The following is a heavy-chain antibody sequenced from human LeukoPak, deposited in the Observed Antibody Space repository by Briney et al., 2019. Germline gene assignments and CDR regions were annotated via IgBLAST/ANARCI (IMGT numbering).Heavy chain of an antibody. CDR3: ARVITMVRGVISVELYDY. CDR2: IIPIFGTA. J-gene: IGHJ4*02. CDR1: GGTFSSYA. Sequence: SVKVSCKASGGTFSSYAVSWVRQAPGQGLEWMGGIIPIFGTANYAQKFQGRVTITADESTSTAYMELRSLRSDDTAVYYCARVITMVRGVISVELYDYWGQGTLVTVSS. D-gene: IGHD3-10*01. V-gene: IGHV1-69*13.